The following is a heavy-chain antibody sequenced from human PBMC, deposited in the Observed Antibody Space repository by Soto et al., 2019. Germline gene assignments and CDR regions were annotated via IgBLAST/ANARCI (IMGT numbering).Heavy chain of an antibody. CDR2: INAGNGNT. CDR1: GYTFTCYA. V-gene: IGHV1-3*01. D-gene: IGHD6-19*01. Sequence: AAVKVSCKASGYTFTCYAMHWVRQAPGQRLEWMGWINAGNGNTKYSQKFQGRVTITRDTSASTAYMELSSLRSEDTAVYYCARAVAVAADFDYWGQGTLVTVSS. CDR3: ARAVAVAADFDY. J-gene: IGHJ4*02.